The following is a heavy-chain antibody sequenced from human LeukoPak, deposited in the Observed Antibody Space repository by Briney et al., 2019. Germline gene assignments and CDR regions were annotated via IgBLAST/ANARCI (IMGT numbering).Heavy chain of an antibody. D-gene: IGHD3-22*01. J-gene: IGHJ3*02. CDR2: ISAYNGNT. V-gene: IGHV1-18*01. CDR1: GYTFTSYG. CDR3: ARDRPITMIVVVIHDAFDI. Sequence: ASVKVSCKASGYTFTSYGISWVRQAPGQGLEWMGWISAYNGNTNYAQKLQGRVTMTTDTSTSTAYMELRSLRSDDTAVYYCARDRPITMIVVVIHDAFDIWAKGQWSPSLQ.